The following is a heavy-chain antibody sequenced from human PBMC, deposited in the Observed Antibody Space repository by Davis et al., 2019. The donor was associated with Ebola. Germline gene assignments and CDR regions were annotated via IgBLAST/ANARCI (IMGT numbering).Heavy chain of an antibody. V-gene: IGHV3-66*02. CDR3: AKARRGEIDY. CDR1: GFTFSTYS. Sequence: PGGSLRLSCAASGFTFSTYSMSWVRQAPGKGLEWVSVIYSGGSTFYADSVKGRFTISRDNAKNSLYLQMNSLRAEDTAVYYCAKARRGEIDYWGQGTLVTVSS. J-gene: IGHJ4*02. D-gene: IGHD3-16*01. CDR2: IYSGGST.